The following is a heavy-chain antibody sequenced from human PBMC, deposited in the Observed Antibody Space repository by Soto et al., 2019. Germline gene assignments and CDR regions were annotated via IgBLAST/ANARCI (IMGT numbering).Heavy chain of an antibody. CDR1: GNTFASHG. CDR2: ISGFNSQT. Sequence: ASVKVSCKASGNTFASHGFSWVRQAPGQGLEWMGWISGFNSQTNYALKFQGRVTLTTDTSTSTAYMELRSLRSDDTAVYFCARVDPRGVAVVRDYWGQGTLVTVSS. J-gene: IGHJ4*02. D-gene: IGHD3-10*01. V-gene: IGHV1-18*01. CDR3: ARVDPRGVAVVRDY.